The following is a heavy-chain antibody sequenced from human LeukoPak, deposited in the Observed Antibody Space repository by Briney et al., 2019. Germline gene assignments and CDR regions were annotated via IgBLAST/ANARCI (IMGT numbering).Heavy chain of an antibody. D-gene: IGHD3-3*01. Sequence: GASVKVSCKASGYTFTSYGISWVRQAPGQGLEWMGWISAYNGNTNYAQKLQGRVTMTTDTSTCTAYMELRSLRSDDTAVYYCARDLRGYYDFWSGYLAPNRFDYWGQGTLVTVSS. J-gene: IGHJ4*02. CDR1: GYTFTSYG. V-gene: IGHV1-18*01. CDR3: ARDLRGYYDFWSGYLAPNRFDY. CDR2: ISAYNGNT.